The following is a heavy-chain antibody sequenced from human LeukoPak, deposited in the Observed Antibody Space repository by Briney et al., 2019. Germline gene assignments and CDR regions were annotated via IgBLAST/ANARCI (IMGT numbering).Heavy chain of an antibody. J-gene: IGHJ4*02. V-gene: IGHV3-23*01. CDR3: AKTTVGYSSGRYPGWPADC. CDR1: GFTFNTYA. CDR2: ICGSGGCT. Sequence: GGSLRLSCAASGFTFNTYAIYWVRQAPGKGLEWVSGICGSGGCTYYADSVEGRFTISRDNSKNTVYLQMNSLTADDTAVYYCAKTTVGYSSGRYPGWPADCWGQGTLVTVSS. D-gene: IGHD6-19*01.